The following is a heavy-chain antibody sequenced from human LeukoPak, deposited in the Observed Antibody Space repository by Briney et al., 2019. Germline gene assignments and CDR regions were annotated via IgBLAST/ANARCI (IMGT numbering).Heavy chain of an antibody. CDR1: GFTFSSYW. CDR3: ARDVAYCGGDCYHDAFDI. V-gene: IGHV3-7*01. Sequence: GGSLRPSCAASGFTFSSYWMSWVRQAPGKGLEWVANIKQDGSEKYYVDSVKGRFTISRDNAKNSLYLQMNSLRAEDTAVYYCARDVAYCGGDCYHDAFDIWGQGTMVTVSS. CDR2: IKQDGSEK. D-gene: IGHD2-21*02. J-gene: IGHJ3*02.